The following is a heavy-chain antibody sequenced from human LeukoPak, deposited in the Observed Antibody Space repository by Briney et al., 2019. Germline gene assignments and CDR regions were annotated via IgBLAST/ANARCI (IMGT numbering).Heavy chain of an antibody. CDR3: ASTFSYCTNGTCAV. D-gene: IGHD2-8*01. CDR1: GLTFGSYW. CDR2: IHPNGDVK. Sequence: GGSLRLACAASGLTFGSYWMSWVRQPPGKGLEWVANIHPNGDVKNYVDSVKGRSTIPRDIAANSLYLQVNSLRAEDSAVYCCASTFSYCTNGTCAVGGQGTLVTVSS. J-gene: IGHJ4*02. V-gene: IGHV3-7*01.